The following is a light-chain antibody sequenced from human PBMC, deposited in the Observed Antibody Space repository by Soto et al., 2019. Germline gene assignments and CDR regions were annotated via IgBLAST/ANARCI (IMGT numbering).Light chain of an antibody. J-gene: IGKJ5*01. V-gene: IGKV1-39*01. Sequence: DIRMTQSPSSLSASVGDTVTITCRASQSISSHLNWYQQKTGKAPNLLMYTASNLQSGVQSRFSGSGSGTDFTLTISSLQTEEFATYDCQQSYSTTISVGQGTRLEIK. CDR2: TAS. CDR3: QQSYSTTIS. CDR1: QSISSH.